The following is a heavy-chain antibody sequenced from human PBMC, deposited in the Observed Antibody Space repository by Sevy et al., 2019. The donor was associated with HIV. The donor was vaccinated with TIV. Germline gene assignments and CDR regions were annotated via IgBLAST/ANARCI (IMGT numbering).Heavy chain of an antibody. Sequence: ASVKVSCKASGDTFITYDINWVRQAAGQGLEWMGWMSTKSGNTGFARKFRGRLTMTWDTSMSTAYMELSSLRSEDTAVYYCARGGSGDVWNYEYYYYGMGVWGQGTTVTVSS. CDR2: MSTKSGNT. J-gene: IGHJ6*02. CDR3: ARGGSGDVWNYEYYYYGMGV. CDR1: GDTFITYD. V-gene: IGHV1-8*02. D-gene: IGHD3-3*01.